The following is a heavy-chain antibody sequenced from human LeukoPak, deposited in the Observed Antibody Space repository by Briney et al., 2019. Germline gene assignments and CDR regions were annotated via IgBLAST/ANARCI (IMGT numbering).Heavy chain of an antibody. J-gene: IGHJ3*02. CDR3: ARRADGYNTRDAFDI. D-gene: IGHD5-24*01. CDR1: GYSISSGYY. Sequence: SETLSLTCALAGYSISSGYYWGWIRQPPGKGLEWIGSIYHSGITYYNPSLKSRVTISVDTAKNQFSLKLSSVTAADTAVYYCARRADGYNTRDAFDIWGQGTMVTVS. CDR2: IYHSGIT. V-gene: IGHV4-38-2*01.